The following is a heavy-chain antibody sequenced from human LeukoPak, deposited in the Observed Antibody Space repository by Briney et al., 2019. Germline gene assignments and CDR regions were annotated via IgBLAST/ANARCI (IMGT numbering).Heavy chain of an antibody. J-gene: IGHJ4*02. CDR3: AIDLHLFRTRPDFDF. Sequence: ASVKVSCKASGHILTELSMHWVRQAPGQGLEWMGGFDSEDADTIYAHKFQGRVTMTEDTSTDTAYMELSSLRSEDTAVYYCAIDLHLFRTRPDFDFWGQGTLVTVSS. D-gene: IGHD3-10*01. CDR2: FDSEDADT. CDR1: GHILTELS. V-gene: IGHV1-24*01.